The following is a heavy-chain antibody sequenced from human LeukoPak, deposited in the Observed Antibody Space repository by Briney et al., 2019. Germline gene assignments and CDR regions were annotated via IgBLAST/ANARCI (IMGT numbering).Heavy chain of an antibody. CDR1: GYTFTIYA. J-gene: IGHJ4*02. V-gene: IGHV1-3*01. Sequence: ASVMVSCTASGYTFTIYAIHWVRQAPGQRLEWMGWISAGNGNTKYSQNFQGRVTFISNTSATTAFMELSSPRSEDAAVYYCARDSGSGNNDYWGQGTLVTVSS. CDR2: ISAGNGNT. D-gene: IGHD1-26*01. CDR3: ARDSGSGNNDY.